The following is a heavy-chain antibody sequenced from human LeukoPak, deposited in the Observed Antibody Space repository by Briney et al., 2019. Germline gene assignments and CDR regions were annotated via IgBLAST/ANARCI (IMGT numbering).Heavy chain of an antibody. CDR2: ISTSGDTT. CDR1: GFTFSSYE. J-gene: IGHJ2*01. Sequence: GGSLRLSCAASGFTFSSYEMNWVRQAPGKGLEWVSAISTSGDTTYYADSVKGRFTISRDNSKNTLYLQVNSLRAEDTAVYYCTKVRAYDDSGNPYWHFDLWGRGTLVTVSS. CDR3: TKVRAYDDSGNPYWHFDL. V-gene: IGHV3-23*01. D-gene: IGHD3-10*01.